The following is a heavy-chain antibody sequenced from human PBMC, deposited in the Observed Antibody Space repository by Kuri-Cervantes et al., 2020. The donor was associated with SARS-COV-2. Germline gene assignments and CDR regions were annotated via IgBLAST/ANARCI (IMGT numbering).Heavy chain of an antibody. D-gene: IGHD6-13*01. CDR3: AREGQQQLVPGRYYYYYYGMDV. CDR1: GFTFSSYG. J-gene: IGHJ6*02. CDR2: ISYDGSNK. Sequence: GGSLRLSCAASGFTFSSYGMHWVRQAPGKGLEWVAVISYDGSNKYYADSVKGRFTISRDNSKTTLYLQMNSLRAEDTAVYYCAREGQQQLVPGRYYYYYYGMDVWGQGTTVTVSS. V-gene: IGHV3-30*03.